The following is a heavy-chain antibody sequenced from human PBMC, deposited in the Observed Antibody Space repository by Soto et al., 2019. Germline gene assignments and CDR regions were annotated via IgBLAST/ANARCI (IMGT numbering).Heavy chain of an antibody. CDR1: GGIFRSNA. CDR3: ARDAADTPMVY. CDR2: IIPQFPTP. D-gene: IGHD5-18*01. Sequence: QVQLVQSGAEVRKLGSSVKVSCKSSGGIFRSNAISWVRQAPGQGLEWMGAIIPQFPTPYYAQKFQGRVTITADESTSAAYMALHSLTSDDTAVYFCARDAADTPMVYWAQGTPLTVSS. J-gene: IGHJ4*02. V-gene: IGHV1-69*01.